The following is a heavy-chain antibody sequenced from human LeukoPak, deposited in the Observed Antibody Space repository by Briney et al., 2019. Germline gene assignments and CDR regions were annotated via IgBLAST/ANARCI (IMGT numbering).Heavy chain of an antibody. CDR1: GFTFNMYG. D-gene: IGHD2-2*01. V-gene: IGHV3-30*18. CDR2: ISNDGSSK. CDR3: AKAAYCTSTSCHFSGYAQRPLDS. J-gene: IGHJ4*02. Sequence: GGSLRLSCAASGFTFNMYGMEWVRQAPGKGLEWVAGISNDGSSKDYADSVKGRLTISRDSSKNSMYLQMNSLRAEDTAVYYCAKAAYCTSTSCHFSGYAQRPLDSWGQGTLVTVSS.